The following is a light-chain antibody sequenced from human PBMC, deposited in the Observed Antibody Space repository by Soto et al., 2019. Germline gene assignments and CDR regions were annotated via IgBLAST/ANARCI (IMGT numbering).Light chain of an antibody. Sequence: ETELTQSPGTMSLYPGERATLSCRASQSVGGSLAWYQQRPGQAPRLLVYHTSNRATGIPDRFSASGSGTDFTLTISRLEPEEFAVYYFQQYESSHRKFGQGTKMDFK. CDR1: QSVGGS. J-gene: IGKJ1*01. CDR3: QQYESSHRK. CDR2: HTS. V-gene: IGKV3-20*01.